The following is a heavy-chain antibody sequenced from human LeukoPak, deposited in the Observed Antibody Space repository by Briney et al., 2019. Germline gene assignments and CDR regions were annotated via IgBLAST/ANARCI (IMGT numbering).Heavy chain of an antibody. CDR1: GFTFSSYG. Sequence: GGSLRLSCAASGFTFSSYGMHWVRQAPGKGLEWVAFIRYDGSNKYYADSVKGRFTISRDNSKNTLYLQMNSLRAEDTAVYYCARESPPRYDYVWGSYRYTDLDYWGQGTLVTVSS. J-gene: IGHJ4*02. CDR3: ARESPPRYDYVWGSYRYTDLDY. D-gene: IGHD3-16*02. V-gene: IGHV3-30*02. CDR2: IRYDGSNK.